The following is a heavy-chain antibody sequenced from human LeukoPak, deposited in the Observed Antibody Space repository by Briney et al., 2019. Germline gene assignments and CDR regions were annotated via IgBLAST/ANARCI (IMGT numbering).Heavy chain of an antibody. V-gene: IGHV4-59*12. CDR3: ASHLSAYDY. CDR2: IYHSGST. CDR1: GGSISSYY. J-gene: IGHJ4*02. Sequence: SETLSLTCTVSGGSISSYYWSWIRQPPGKGLEWIGYIYHSGSTYYNPSLKSRVTISVDRSKNQFSLKLSSVTAADTAVYYCASHLSAYDYWGQGTLVTVSS.